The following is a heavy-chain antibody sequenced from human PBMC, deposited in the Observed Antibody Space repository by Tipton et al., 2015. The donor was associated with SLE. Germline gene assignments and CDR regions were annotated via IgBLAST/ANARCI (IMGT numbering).Heavy chain of an antibody. CDR3: ARVGDFWSGYYTGGGGFDY. CDR2: IYHSGST. Sequence: GLVKPSETLSLTCAVSGYSISSGYYWGWIRQPPGKGLEWIGSIYHSGSTYYNPSLKSRVTISVDTSKNQFSLKLSSVTAADTAVYYCARVGDFWSGYYTGGGGFDYWGQGTLVTVSS. D-gene: IGHD3-3*01. V-gene: IGHV4-38-2*01. CDR1: GYSISSGYY. J-gene: IGHJ4*02.